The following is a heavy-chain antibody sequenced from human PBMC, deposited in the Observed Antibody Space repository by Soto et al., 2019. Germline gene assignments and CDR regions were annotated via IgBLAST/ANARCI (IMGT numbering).Heavy chain of an antibody. V-gene: IGHV1-18*01. J-gene: IGHJ5*02. CDR1: GYTFTSYG. D-gene: IGHD3-10*01. CDR3: ARSSGSYYGGSFDP. Sequence: QVQLVQSGGEVKKPGTSVKVSCKASGYTFTSYGISWVRQAPGQGLEWMGWISADNGNTNYAQKFQGRVTMTTDTSTSTAYMELRSLRSDDTAVYYCARSSGSYYGGSFDPWGQGTLVTVSS. CDR2: ISADNGNT.